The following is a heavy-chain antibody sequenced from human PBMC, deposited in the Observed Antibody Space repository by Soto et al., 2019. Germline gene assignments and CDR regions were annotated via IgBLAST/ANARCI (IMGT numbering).Heavy chain of an antibody. CDR3: TKRGDSSSWYLNYYYGMDV. V-gene: IGHV3-73*01. J-gene: IGHJ6*02. CDR1: GFTFSGSA. CDR2: IRSKANSYAT. D-gene: IGHD6-13*01. Sequence: GSLRLSCAASGFTFSGSAMHWVRQASGKGLEWVGRIRSKANSYATAYAASVKGRFTISRDDSKNTAYLQMNSLKTEDTAVYYCTKRGDSSSWYLNYYYGMDVWGQGTTVTVSS.